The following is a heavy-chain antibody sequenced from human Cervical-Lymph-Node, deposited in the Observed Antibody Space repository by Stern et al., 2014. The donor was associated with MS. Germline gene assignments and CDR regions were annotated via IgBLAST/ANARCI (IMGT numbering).Heavy chain of an antibody. CDR1: GFNFSHYA. Sequence: QVQLVKSGGGVVQPGRSLRLSCAVSGFNFSHYAMHWVRQAPGKGLEWVTVVSSEGSNKYYADSVKGRFTISRDNSKNNVYLQMNSLRDDDTAMYYCATQIWFDYWGQGTLVTVSS. V-gene: IGHV3-30-3*01. CDR3: ATQIWFDY. J-gene: IGHJ4*02. D-gene: IGHD3-16*01. CDR2: VSSEGSNK.